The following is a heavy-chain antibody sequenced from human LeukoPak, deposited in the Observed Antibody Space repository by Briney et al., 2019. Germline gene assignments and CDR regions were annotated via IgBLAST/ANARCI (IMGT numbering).Heavy chain of an antibody. CDR1: GYTFTSYD. J-gene: IGHJ3*02. CDR3: ARGPYCSSTSCYAFDI. V-gene: IGHV1-8*03. D-gene: IGHD2-2*01. Sequence: GASVKVSCKASGYTFTSYDINWVRQATGQGLEWMGWMNPNSGNTGYAQKFQGRVTITRNTSISTAYMELSSLRSEDTAVYYCARGPYCSSTSCYAFDIWGQGTMVTVSS. CDR2: MNPNSGNT.